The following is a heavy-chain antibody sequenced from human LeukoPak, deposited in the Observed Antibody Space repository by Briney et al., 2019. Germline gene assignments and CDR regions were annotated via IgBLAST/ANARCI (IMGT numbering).Heavy chain of an antibody. Sequence: SETLSLTCAVYGGSFSGYYWSWIRQPPGKGLEWIGEINHSGSTNYNPSLKSRVTISVDTSKNQFSLKLSSVTAADTAVYYCARHFPKGYDILTGYSYAFDIWGQGTMVTVSS. D-gene: IGHD3-9*01. CDR3: ARHFPKGYDILTGYSYAFDI. V-gene: IGHV4-34*01. CDR1: GGSFSGYY. J-gene: IGHJ3*02. CDR2: INHSGST.